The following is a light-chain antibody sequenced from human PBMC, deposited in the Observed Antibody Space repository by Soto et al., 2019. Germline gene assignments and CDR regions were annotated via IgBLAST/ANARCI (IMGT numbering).Light chain of an antibody. Sequence: DIQVTQSRSILSASVGDRVTITCRASQSISSWLAWYQQKPGKAPNLLIHKASHLESGVPSRFSGSGSGTEFTLTISSLQPGDYATYYCQHYNSYPWTFGQGTKVDIK. CDR2: KAS. J-gene: IGKJ1*01. CDR1: QSISSW. CDR3: QHYNSYPWT. V-gene: IGKV1-5*03.